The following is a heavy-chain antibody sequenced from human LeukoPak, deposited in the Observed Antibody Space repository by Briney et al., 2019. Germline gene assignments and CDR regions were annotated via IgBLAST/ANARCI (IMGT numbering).Heavy chain of an antibody. V-gene: IGHV1-2*06. J-gene: IGHJ5*02. Sequence: GASVKVSCKASGYTFPGYYMHWVRQAPGQGLEWMGRINPNSGGTNYAQKFQGRVTMNRDTSISTAYMELSRLRSDDTAVYYCARDHPYDFWSGYHYNWFDPWGQGTLVTVSS. CDR3: ARDHPYDFWSGYHYNWFDP. D-gene: IGHD3-3*01. CDR2: INPNSGGT. CDR1: GYTFPGYY.